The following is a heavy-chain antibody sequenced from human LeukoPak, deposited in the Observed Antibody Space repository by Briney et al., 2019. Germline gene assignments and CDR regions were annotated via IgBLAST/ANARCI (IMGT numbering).Heavy chain of an antibody. CDR2: IIPIFGTA. CDR1: GGTFSSYA. Sequence: ASVKVSCKASGGTFSSYAISWVRQAPGQGLEWMGGIIPIFGTANYAQKFQGRVTITTDESTSTAYMELSSLRSEDTAVYYCARDRSRAARPGTYLDYWGQGTLVTVSS. CDR3: ARDRSRAARPGTYLDY. J-gene: IGHJ4*02. V-gene: IGHV1-69*05. D-gene: IGHD6-6*01.